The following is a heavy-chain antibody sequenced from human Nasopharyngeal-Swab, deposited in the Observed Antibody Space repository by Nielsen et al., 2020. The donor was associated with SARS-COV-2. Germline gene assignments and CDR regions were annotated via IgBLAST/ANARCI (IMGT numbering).Heavy chain of an antibody. CDR1: GFTSSSHW. D-gene: IGHD2-2*01. Sequence: GESLQISCAASGFTSSSHWMHWVRQAPGKGLVWVSRISEDGSITTYADSVKGRFTISRDNAKNTLFLQMHSLRADDTAIYYCASQLGHADSWGQGTLVTVSS. V-gene: IGHV3-74*01. CDR2: ISEDGSIT. J-gene: IGHJ4*02. CDR3: ASQLGHADS.